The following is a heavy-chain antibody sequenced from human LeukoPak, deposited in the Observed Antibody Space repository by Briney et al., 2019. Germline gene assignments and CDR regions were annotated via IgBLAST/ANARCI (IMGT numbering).Heavy chain of an antibody. D-gene: IGHD5-18*01. CDR1: GFTFTNYA. V-gene: IGHV3-23*01. Sequence: PGGSLGLSWAASGFTFTNYAMGWVRQAPGKGLEWVSTISSGSGVTTYYADPVKGRFTISRDNSKNTLYLQINSLRAEDTAVYFCVAVRYSYGFSDYWGQGTLVTVSS. CDR3: VAVRYSYGFSDY. CDR2: ISSGSGVTT. J-gene: IGHJ4*02.